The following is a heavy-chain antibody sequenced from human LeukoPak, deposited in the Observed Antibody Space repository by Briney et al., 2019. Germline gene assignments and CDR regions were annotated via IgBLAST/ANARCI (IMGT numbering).Heavy chain of an antibody. Sequence: SVKVSCMASGGTFSSYAISWVRQAPGEGLEWMGGIIPIFGTANYAQKFQGRVTITADESTSTAYMELSSLRSEDTAVYYCARVRYSSSWSFDYWGQGTLVTVSS. J-gene: IGHJ4*02. CDR2: IIPIFGTA. D-gene: IGHD6-13*01. CDR3: ARVRYSSSWSFDY. V-gene: IGHV1-69*13. CDR1: GGTFSSYA.